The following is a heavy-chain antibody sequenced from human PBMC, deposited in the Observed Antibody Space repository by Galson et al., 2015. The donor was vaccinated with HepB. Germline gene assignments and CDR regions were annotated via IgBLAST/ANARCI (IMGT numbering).Heavy chain of an antibody. J-gene: IGHJ6*02. V-gene: IGHV1-69*13. Sequence: SVKVSCKASGGTFSSYAISWVRQAPGQGLEWMGGIIPIFGTANYAQKFQGRVTITADESTSTAYMELSSLRSEDTAVYYCARSTVTTPYYYYYGMDVWGQGTTVTVSS. D-gene: IGHD4-11*01. CDR2: IIPIFGTA. CDR1: GGTFSSYA. CDR3: ARSTVTTPYYYYYGMDV.